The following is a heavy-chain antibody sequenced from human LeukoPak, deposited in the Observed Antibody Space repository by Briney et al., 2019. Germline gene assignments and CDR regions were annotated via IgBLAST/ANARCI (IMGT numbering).Heavy chain of an antibody. Sequence: SETLSLTCSVSGDSISSGRNYWGWIRQFPGKGLEWIASIYSSGNTHSNPSLKSRVSISVDTSMNQVSLKLYSVTASDAAIYYCARHLSGTTMSHYFDFWGQGTLVTVSS. CDR3: ARHLSGTTMSHYFDF. V-gene: IGHV4-39*01. CDR1: GDSISSGRNY. CDR2: IYSSGNT. D-gene: IGHD1-1*01. J-gene: IGHJ4*02.